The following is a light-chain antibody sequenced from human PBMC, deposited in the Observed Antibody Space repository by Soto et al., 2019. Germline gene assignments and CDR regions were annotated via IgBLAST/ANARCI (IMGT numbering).Light chain of an antibody. CDR2: ANI. CDR3: QSYDSSLSAWKV. Sequence: QSVLTQPPSVSGAPGQRVSISCTGSNTNIGAGYDVNWCQQLPGTAPKLLIYANINRPSGVPDRFSGSKSGASAFLVITGLQAEDEADYYCQSYDSSLSAWKVFGGGTKLTVL. V-gene: IGLV1-40*01. CDR1: NTNIGAGYD. J-gene: IGLJ3*02.